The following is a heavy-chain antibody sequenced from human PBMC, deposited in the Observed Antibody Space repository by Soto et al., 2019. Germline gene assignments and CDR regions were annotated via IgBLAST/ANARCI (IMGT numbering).Heavy chain of an antibody. J-gene: IGHJ6*02. D-gene: IGHD3-22*01. V-gene: IGHV4-39*01. CDR3: AGGDYYHSSGYYFYYYTMDV. CDR2: VYYGGST. CDR1: GGSISSSSYY. Sequence: PSETLSLTCTVSGGSISSSSYYWGWIRQPPGKGLEWIGNVYYGGSTYYNPSLKSRVTISVETSKSQFSLKLSSVTAADTAVYYCAGGDYYHSSGYYFYYYTMDVWRQGTTVTGLL.